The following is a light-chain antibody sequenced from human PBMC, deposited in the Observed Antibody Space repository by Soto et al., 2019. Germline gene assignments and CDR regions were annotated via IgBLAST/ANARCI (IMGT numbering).Light chain of an antibody. V-gene: IGLV2-14*01. Sequence: QSALTQPASVSGSPGQSITISCTGSTSDVGAYNYVSWYKHHPGQAPQLMIYEVSNRPSGVSNRFSGSKSGNTASLAISGLQADDEGDYYCSSKTSSSSHFVFGTGTKVTV. CDR2: EVS. CDR1: TSDVGAYNY. J-gene: IGLJ1*01. CDR3: SSKTSSSSHFV.